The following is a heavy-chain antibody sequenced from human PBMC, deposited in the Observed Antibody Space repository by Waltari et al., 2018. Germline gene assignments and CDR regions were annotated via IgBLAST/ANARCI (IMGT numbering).Heavy chain of an antibody. D-gene: IGHD6-13*01. V-gene: IGHV3-23*01. J-gene: IGHJ4*02. CDR3: APKPRVAAAGGGGDY. Sequence: WVRQAPGKGLEWVSAISGSGGSTYYADSVKGRFTISRDNSKNTLYLQMNSLRAEDTAVYYCAPKPRVAAAGGGGDYWGQGTLVTVSS. CDR2: ISGSGGST.